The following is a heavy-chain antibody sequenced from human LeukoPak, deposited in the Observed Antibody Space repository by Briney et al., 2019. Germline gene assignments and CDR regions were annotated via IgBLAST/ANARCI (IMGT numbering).Heavy chain of an antibody. CDR1: GGTFSRYA. D-gene: IGHD6-6*01. V-gene: IGHV1-69*05. CDR3: ARRSSSSNWFDP. CDR2: IIPIFGTA. J-gene: IGHJ5*02. Sequence: ASVKVSCKASGGTFSRYAISWVRQAPGQGLEWMGGIIPIFGTANYAQKFQGRVTITTDESTSTAYMELSSLRSEDTAVYYCARRSSSSNWFDPWGQGTLVTVSS.